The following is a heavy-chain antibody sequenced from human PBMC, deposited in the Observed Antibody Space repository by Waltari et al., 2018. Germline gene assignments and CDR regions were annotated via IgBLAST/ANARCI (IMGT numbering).Heavy chain of an antibody. D-gene: IGHD6-6*01. Sequence: EVQLVESGGGLVQPGGSLRLSCVASGFTCSSYWMTWLRQAPGKGREGVANRKQAGREKDYVDSVKGRLTISRDNAKSSLYLQMNSLRAEDTAVYYCARVYSSSSGKAFDVWGQGTMVSVSS. CDR1: GFTCSSYW. J-gene: IGHJ3*01. CDR3: ARVYSSSSGKAFDV. V-gene: IGHV3-7*04. CDR2: RKQAGREK.